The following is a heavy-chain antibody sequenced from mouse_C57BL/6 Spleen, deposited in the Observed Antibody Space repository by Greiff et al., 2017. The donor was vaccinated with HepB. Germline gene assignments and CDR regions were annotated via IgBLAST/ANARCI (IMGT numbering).Heavy chain of an antibody. CDR2: IYPGSGST. CDR3: ARWNYYSDWYFYV. Sequence: QVHVKQPGAELVKPGASVKMSCKASGYTFTSYWITWVKQRPGQGLEWIGDIYPGSGSTNYNEKFKSKATLTVDTSSSTAYMQLSSLTSEDSAVYYCARWNYYSDWYFYVWGTGTTVTVSS. J-gene: IGHJ1*03. V-gene: IGHV1-55*01. CDR1: GYTFTSYW. D-gene: IGHD2-12*01.